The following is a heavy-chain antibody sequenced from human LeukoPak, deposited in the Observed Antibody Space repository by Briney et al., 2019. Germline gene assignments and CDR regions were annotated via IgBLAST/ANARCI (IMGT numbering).Heavy chain of an antibody. CDR1: GGSFSDYY. CDR2: INHSRST. V-gene: IGHV4-34*01. Sequence: SETLSLTCAVYGGSFSDYYWTWIRQPPGKGLEWIGEINHSRSTNYNPSLKSRVTISVDTSKNQFSLKMSSVTAADTAVYYCASPPWKSTRNRYFDLWGRGTLVTVSS. J-gene: IGHJ2*01. CDR3: ASPPWKSTRNRYFDL. D-gene: IGHD1-1*01.